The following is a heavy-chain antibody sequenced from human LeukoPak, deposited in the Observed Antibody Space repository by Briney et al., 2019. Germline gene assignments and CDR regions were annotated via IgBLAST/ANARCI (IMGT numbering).Heavy chain of an antibody. CDR2: ISSSSTI. CDR1: GFTFSSYS. D-gene: IGHD6-19*01. CDR3: ARGAVAGPFDY. Sequence: PGGSLRLSCAASGFTFSSYSMNWVRQAPGKGLEWVSYISSSSTIYYADSVKGRFTISRDNAKNSLYLQMNSLRAEDTAVYYCARGAVAGPFDYWGQGTLVTVSS. V-gene: IGHV3-48*01. J-gene: IGHJ4*02.